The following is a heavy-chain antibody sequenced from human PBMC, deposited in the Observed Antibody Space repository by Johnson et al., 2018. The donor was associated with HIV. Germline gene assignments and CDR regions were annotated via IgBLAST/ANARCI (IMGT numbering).Heavy chain of an antibody. CDR3: ARAVVVAATNAFDI. V-gene: IGHV3-30*03. Sequence: VQLVESGGGLVQPGRSLRLSCAASGFTFSSYGMHWVRQAPGKGLEWVAVISYAETNKFYADSVKGRFTISRDNSKNTLYLQMNSLRAEDTAVYYCARAVVVAATNAFDIWGQGTMVTVSS. CDR2: ISYAETNK. D-gene: IGHD2-15*01. J-gene: IGHJ3*02. CDR1: GFTFSSYG.